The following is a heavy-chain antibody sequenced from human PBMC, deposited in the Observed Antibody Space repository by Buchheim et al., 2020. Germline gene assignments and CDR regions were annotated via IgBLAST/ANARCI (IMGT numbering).Heavy chain of an antibody. CDR2: IYYSGST. V-gene: IGHV4-59*01. Sequence: QVQLQESGPGLVKPSETLSLTCTVSGGSINSYYWSWIRQPPGKGLECIGYIYYSGSTNYNPSLKSRVTISVDTSKNQFSLRLSSVTAADTAVYYCARVSGAAAGTRLMAYGMDVWGQGTT. CDR3: ARVSGAAAGTRLMAYGMDV. D-gene: IGHD6-13*01. CDR1: GGSINSYY. J-gene: IGHJ6*02.